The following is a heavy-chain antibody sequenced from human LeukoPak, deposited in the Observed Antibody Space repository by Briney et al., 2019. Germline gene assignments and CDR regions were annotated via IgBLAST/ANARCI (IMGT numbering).Heavy chain of an antibody. CDR3: AKLPHYYDSSGLRAFDI. Sequence: GGSLRLSCAASGFTFSSYAMSWVRQAPGKGLEWVPAISGSGGSTYYADSVKGRFTISRDNSKNTLYLQMNSLRAEDTAVYYCAKLPHYYDSSGLRAFDIWGQGTMVAVSS. CDR1: GFTFSSYA. D-gene: IGHD3-22*01. CDR2: ISGSGGST. J-gene: IGHJ3*02. V-gene: IGHV3-23*01.